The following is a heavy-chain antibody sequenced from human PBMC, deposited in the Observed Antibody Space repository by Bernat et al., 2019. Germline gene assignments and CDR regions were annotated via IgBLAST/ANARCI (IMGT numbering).Heavy chain of an antibody. D-gene: IGHD6-13*01. J-gene: IGHJ4*02. CDR2: IYYSGST. V-gene: IGHV4-39*01. Sequence: QLQLQESGPGLVKPSETLSLTCTVSGGSISSSSYYWGWIRQPPGKGLEWIGSIYYSGSTYYNPSLKSRVTISVDTSKNQFSRKLRPVSTADTAVYYCARRWDSSWFQYYFDYWGQGTLVTVSS. CDR1: GGSISSSSYY. CDR3: ARRWDSSWFQYYFDY.